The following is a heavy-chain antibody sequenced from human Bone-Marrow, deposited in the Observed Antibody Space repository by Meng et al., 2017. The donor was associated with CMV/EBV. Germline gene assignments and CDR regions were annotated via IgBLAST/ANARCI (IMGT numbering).Heavy chain of an antibody. D-gene: IGHD2-2*01. J-gene: IGHJ5*02. CDR3: AREGGRYCSSTICFNDWFDP. CDR2: IKPDGSEK. CDR1: GFTFSSYS. Sequence: GGSLRLSCEASGFTFSSYSMNWVRQAPGKGLEWVANIKPDGSEKYYVDSVRGRFTISRDNAKNSLYLQMNSLRAEDTAVYYCAREGGRYCSSTICFNDWFDPWGQGTLVTVSS. V-gene: IGHV3-7*01.